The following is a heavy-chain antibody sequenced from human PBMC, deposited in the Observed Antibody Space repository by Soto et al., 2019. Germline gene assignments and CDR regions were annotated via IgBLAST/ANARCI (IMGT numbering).Heavy chain of an antibody. CDR2: IYYSGST. CDR3: ARGRLPYPYSSSGGMDV. CDR1: GGSISSYY. Sequence: PSETLSLTCTVSGGSISSYYWSWIRQPPGKGLEWIGYIYYSGSTNYNPSLKSRVTISVDTSKNQFSLKLSSVTAADTAVYYCARGRLPYPYSSSGGMDVWGQGTTVTVSS. D-gene: IGHD6-6*01. J-gene: IGHJ6*02. V-gene: IGHV4-59*01.